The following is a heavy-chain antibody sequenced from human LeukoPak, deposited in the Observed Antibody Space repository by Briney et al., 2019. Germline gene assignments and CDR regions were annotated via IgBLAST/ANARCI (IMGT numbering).Heavy chain of an antibody. CDR3: ARDLTPYY. V-gene: IGHV4-59*01. J-gene: IGHJ4*02. Sequence: SETLSLTCTVSGGSISSYYWSWIRQPPGKGLEWIGYIYYSGSTNCNPSLKSRVTISVDTSKNQFSLKLSSVTAADTAVYYCARDLTPYYWGQGTLVTVSS. CDR1: GGSISSYY. CDR2: IYYSGST.